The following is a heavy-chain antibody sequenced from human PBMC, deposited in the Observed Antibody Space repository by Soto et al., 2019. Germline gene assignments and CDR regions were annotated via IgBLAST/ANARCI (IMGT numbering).Heavy chain of an antibody. V-gene: IGHV4-59*12. J-gene: IGHJ4*02. Sequence: ETLCVSCSGSGGSSRTYYWSLIRQPPGKGLEWIGYVHYSGTTNYNPSLKSRVTMSVDTSKNQFSLKLTSVTAADTAVYYCARDKITGLFDYWGQGTLVTVS. CDR1: GGSSRTYY. D-gene: IGHD2-8*02. CDR3: ARDKITGLFDY. CDR2: VHYSGTT.